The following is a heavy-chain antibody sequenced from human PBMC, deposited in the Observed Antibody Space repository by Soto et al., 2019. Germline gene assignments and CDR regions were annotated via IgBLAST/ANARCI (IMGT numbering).Heavy chain of an antibody. CDR3: ERDGAAAGQHYYYYYGMDV. V-gene: IGHV3-33*01. D-gene: IGHD6-13*01. Sequence: GSLLLSCSASGFTFSSYGMHWVRQAPGKGLEWVAVIWYDGSNKYYADSVKGRFTISRDNSKNTLYLQMNSLRAEDTAVYYCERDGAAAGQHYYYYYGMDVWGQGTKVTVYS. CDR2: IWYDGSNK. J-gene: IGHJ6*02. CDR1: GFTFSSYG.